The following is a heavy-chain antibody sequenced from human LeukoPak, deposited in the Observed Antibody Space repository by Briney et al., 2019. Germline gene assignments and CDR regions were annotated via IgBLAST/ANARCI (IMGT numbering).Heavy chain of an antibody. CDR2: IYYSGST. CDR1: GGSISSSSYY. D-gene: IGHD6-13*01. J-gene: IGHJ5*02. Sequence: TSETLSLTCTVSGGSISSSSYYWGWIRQPPGKGLEWIGSIYYSGSTYYNPSLKSRVTISVDTSKNQFSLKLSSVTAADTAVYYCARALGIAAAGSWFDPWGQGTLVTVSS. CDR3: ARALGIAAAGSWFDP. V-gene: IGHV4-39*07.